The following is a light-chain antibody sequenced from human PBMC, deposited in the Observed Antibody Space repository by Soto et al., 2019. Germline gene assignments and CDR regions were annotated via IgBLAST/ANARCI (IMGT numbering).Light chain of an antibody. CDR3: QAYDSSLSGRV. J-gene: IGLJ1*01. V-gene: IGLV1-40*01. Sequence: QAVVTQPPSVSGAPGQRVTISCTGSSSNIGAGYDVHWYQQAPGTAPKLLVYGNSNRPSGVPDRFSGSKSGTSASLAITGLQAEDEADYYCQAYDSSLSGRVFGTGTKVTVL. CDR2: GNS. CDR1: SSNIGAGYD.